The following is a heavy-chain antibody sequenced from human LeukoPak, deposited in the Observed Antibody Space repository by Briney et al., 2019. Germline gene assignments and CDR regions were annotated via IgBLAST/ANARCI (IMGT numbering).Heavy chain of an antibody. CDR1: GYTFTIYY. J-gene: IGHJ2*01. V-gene: IGHV1-46*01. CDR2: INPSGGST. CDR3: ARVPPGGTNGYFDL. Sequence: GASVTVSFTSSGYTFTIYYMHWVRHPPGQGLEWMGIINPSGGSTSYTQKFQGRVTMTRDISTRTVYMELSSLRSEDTAVYYCARVPPGGTNGYFDLWGRGTLVTVSS. D-gene: IGHD4-23*01.